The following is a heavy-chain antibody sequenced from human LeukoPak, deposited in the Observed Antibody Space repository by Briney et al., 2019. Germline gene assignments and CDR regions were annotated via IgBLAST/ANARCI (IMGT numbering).Heavy chain of an antibody. D-gene: IGHD3/OR15-3a*01. CDR3: ARDPSGTGTGFDI. CDR2: IYEGGDI. Sequence: GGSLRLSYAALGFTVSRTYIRWVRQAPGKGLEWVSVIYEGGDIYYADSVRGRFAISRDSSKNTVYLQMNGLRAEDTAVYYCARDPSGTGTGFDIWGQGTMVTVSS. J-gene: IGHJ3*02. CDR1: GFTVSRTY. V-gene: IGHV3-66*01.